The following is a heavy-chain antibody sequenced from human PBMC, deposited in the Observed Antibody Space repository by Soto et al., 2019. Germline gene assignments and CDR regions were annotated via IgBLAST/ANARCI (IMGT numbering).Heavy chain of an antibody. CDR3: AKSPRVISTSCDY. CDR1: GFTFGAFA. V-gene: IGHV3-23*01. CDR2: FSGGGGST. D-gene: IGHD3-22*01. Sequence: PEGSLRLPCVASGFTFGAFAMDWVRKRPGNGLECVSSFSGGGGSTYYNNSVRGRFTISRDNSKNTLFLQMNSLRAEDAAIYFCAKSPRVISTSCDYWGQGSLVIFSS. J-gene: IGHJ4*02.